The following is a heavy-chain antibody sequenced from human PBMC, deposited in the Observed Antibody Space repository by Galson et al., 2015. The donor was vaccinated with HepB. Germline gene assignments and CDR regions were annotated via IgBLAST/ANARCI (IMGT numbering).Heavy chain of an antibody. CDR2: INSDGSST. CDR3: ARDTAYSSDPWYFDL. CDR1: GFTFSSYW. V-gene: IGHV3-74*01. Sequence: SLRLCCAASGFTFSSYWMHWVRQAPGKGLVWVSRINSDGSSTSYADSVEGRVTISRDNAKNTLYLQMNSLRAEDTAVYYCARDTAYSSDPWYFDLWGRGTLVTVSS. J-gene: IGHJ2*01. D-gene: IGHD6-25*01.